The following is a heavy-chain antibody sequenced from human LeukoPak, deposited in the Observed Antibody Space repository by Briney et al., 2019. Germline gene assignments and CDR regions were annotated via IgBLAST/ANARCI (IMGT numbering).Heavy chain of an antibody. CDR2: IYYSGST. CDR1: GGSISSYY. V-gene: IGHV4-59*01. CDR3: ARVVSDAFDI. J-gene: IGHJ3*02. Sequence: SETLSLTCTVSGGSISSYYWSWIRQPPGKGLEWIGYIYYSGSTNYNPSLKSRVTISVDTSKNQFSLKLSSVTAADTAVYYRARVVSDAFDIWGQGTMVTVSS.